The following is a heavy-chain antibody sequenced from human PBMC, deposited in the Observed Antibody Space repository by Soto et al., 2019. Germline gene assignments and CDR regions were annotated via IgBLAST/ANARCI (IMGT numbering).Heavy chain of an antibody. J-gene: IGHJ4*02. CDR2: IKSKADGVTV. V-gene: IGHV3-15*07. Sequence: EVRLVESGGGSVKPEGSLRLSCAASGLRFSDGWMNWVRQTPGKGLEWVGRIKSKADGVTVDYAAPVNGRFTISRDDSENMLYFKMTHLKADDTGIYYCTRRPKAGNAGVCALDYWGQGALVTVSS. CDR3: TRRPKAGNAGVCALDY. D-gene: IGHD3-10*01. CDR1: GLRFSDGW.